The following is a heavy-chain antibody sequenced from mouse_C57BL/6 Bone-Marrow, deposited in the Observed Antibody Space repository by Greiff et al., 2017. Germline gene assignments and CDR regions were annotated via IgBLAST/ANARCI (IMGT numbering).Heavy chain of an antibody. CDR2: IDPSDSYT. V-gene: IGHV1-59*01. CDR1: GYTFTSYW. J-gene: IGHJ3*01. D-gene: IGHD6-5*01. Sequence: QVQLQQPGAELVRPGTSVKLSCKASGYTFTSYWMHWVKQRPGQGLEWIGVIDPSDSYTNYNQKFKGKATLTVDTSSSTAYMQLSSLTSEDSAVYYCLFEFAYWGQGTLVTVSA. CDR3: LFEFAY.